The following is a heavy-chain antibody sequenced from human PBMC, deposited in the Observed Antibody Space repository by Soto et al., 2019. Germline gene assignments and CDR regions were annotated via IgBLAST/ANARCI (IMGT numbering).Heavy chain of an antibody. V-gene: IGHV4-34*01. D-gene: IGHD1-1*01. CDR1: GGSFSGYY. CDR3: ARSEEGTH. CDR2: INYSGNT. J-gene: IGHJ4*02. Sequence: PXGTLALTCAVYGGSFSGYYWSWIRQPPGKGLEWIGEINYSGNTNYNPSLKSRVTISVDTYKNQFSLKLSSVTAADTAVYYCARSEEGTHWGKGTLVTVSS.